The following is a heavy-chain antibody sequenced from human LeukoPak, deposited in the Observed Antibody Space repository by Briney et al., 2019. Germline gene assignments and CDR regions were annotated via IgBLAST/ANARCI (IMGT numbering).Heavy chain of an antibody. CDR3: ARRGEGTGPLPFDY. D-gene: IGHD3/OR15-3a*01. J-gene: IGHJ4*02. Sequence: GGSLRLSCAASGFTFSSYSMNWVRQAPGKGPEWVSTISGTGDKTFYSDSVKGRFTISRDNSRNTLDLQMSSLRAEDTAVYYCARRGEGTGPLPFDYWGQGTLVTVSS. V-gene: IGHV3-23*01. CDR1: GFTFSSYS. CDR2: ISGTGDKT.